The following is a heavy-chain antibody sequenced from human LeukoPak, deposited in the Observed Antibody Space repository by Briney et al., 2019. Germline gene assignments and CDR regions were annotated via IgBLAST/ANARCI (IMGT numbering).Heavy chain of an antibody. CDR3: ARDKANNGYYYAVDS. CDR1: GDSVSSNSVG. CDR2: TYYRSKWHY. V-gene: IGHV6-1*01. Sequence: SQTLSLTCAVSGDSVSSNSVGWNWIRQSPSRGLEWLGRTYYRSKWHYDYAVSVKSRIIINPDTSRNQFSLQLNSVIPEDTAVYYCARDKANNGYYYAVDSWGQGTLVTVSS. D-gene: IGHD3-22*01. J-gene: IGHJ4*02.